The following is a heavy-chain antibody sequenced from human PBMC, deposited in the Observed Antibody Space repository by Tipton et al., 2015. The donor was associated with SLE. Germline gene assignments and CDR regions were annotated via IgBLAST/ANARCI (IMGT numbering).Heavy chain of an antibody. Sequence: TLSLTCTVSGDSISESSLSWIRQPPGKGLEWIGEINHSGGTNYNPSLKSRVTISVDTSKNQFSLKLSSVTAADTAVYYCARHDTNYGRNWFDPWGQGTLVTVSS. CDR2: INHSGGT. CDR3: ARHDTNYGRNWFDP. CDR1: GDSISESS. J-gene: IGHJ5*02. D-gene: IGHD2-8*01. V-gene: IGHV4-34*01.